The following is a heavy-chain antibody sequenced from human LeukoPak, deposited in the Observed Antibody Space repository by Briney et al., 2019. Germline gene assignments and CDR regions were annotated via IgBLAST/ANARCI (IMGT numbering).Heavy chain of an antibody. Sequence: GGSLRLSCVASGFTLSSYSMNWVRQAPGKGLEWVSYISSGGGTIYYADSVKGRFTISRDDSKNTVYLQMDSLRAEDTAMYYCARDRGDYSDYSDFFDAWGQGTLVTFSS. J-gene: IGHJ4*02. V-gene: IGHV3-48*01. D-gene: IGHD4-11*01. CDR2: ISSGGGTI. CDR1: GFTLSSYS. CDR3: ARDRGDYSDYSDFFDA.